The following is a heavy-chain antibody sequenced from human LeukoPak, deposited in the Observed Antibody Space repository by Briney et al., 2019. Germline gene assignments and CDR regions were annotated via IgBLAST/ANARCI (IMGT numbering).Heavy chain of an antibody. V-gene: IGHV1-2*02. CDR1: GYTFTGYY. CDR3: ARETSVDCGGDCLPVYYYYYGMDV. D-gene: IGHD2-21*02. J-gene: IGHJ6*02. CDR2: INPNSGGT. Sequence: ASVKVSCKASGYTFTGYYMHWVRQAPGQGLEWMGWINPNSGGTNYAQKFQGKVTMTRDTSISTAYMELSRLRSDDTAVYYCARETSVDCGGDCLPVYYYYYGMDVWGQGTTVTVSS.